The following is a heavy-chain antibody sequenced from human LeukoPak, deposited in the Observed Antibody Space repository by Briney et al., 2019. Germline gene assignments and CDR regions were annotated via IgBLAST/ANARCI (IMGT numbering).Heavy chain of an antibody. CDR2: TYSAGFT. Sequence: GGSLRLSCAASGFTVSNSYMTWVRQAPDKGLEWVSLTYSAGFTYYPYSVKGRFTISRDIAKNTVFLQMNSLRVEDTAVYYCARGGGHQPTYYQYLDVWGKGTTVTVSS. J-gene: IGHJ6*03. V-gene: IGHV3-53*01. D-gene: IGHD1-14*01. CDR3: ARGGGHQPTYYQYLDV. CDR1: GFTVSNSY.